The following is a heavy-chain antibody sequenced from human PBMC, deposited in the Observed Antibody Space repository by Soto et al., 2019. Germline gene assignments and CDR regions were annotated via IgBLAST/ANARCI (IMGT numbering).Heavy chain of an antibody. CDR3: ARSPLTGDYYYGMDV. CDR1: GYSFTSYW. D-gene: IGHD7-27*01. Sequence: GESLKISCKGSGYSFTSYWISWVRQMPGKGLEWMGRIDPSDSYTNYSPSFQGHVTISADKSISTAYLQWSSLKASDTAMYYCARSPLTGDYYYGMDVWGQGTTVTGS. CDR2: IDPSDSYT. J-gene: IGHJ6*02. V-gene: IGHV5-10-1*01.